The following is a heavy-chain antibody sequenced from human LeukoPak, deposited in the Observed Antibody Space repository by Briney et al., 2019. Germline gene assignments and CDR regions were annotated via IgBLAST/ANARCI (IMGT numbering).Heavy chain of an antibody. CDR2: ISSSSSYI. Sequence: GGSLRLSCTASGFTFIKGWMSWVRQAPGKGLEWVSSISSSSSYIYYTDSVKGRFTISRDNAKKSLYLQMNSLRAEDTAVYYCARVGGITLALAPSPFPDYNYYYMDIWGKGTTVTVSS. V-gene: IGHV3-21*01. J-gene: IGHJ6*03. CDR1: GFTFIKGW. D-gene: IGHD3-10*01. CDR3: ARVGGITLALAPSPFPDYNYYYMDI.